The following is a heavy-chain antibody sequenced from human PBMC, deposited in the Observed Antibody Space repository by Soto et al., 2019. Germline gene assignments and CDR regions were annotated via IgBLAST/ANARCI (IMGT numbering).Heavy chain of an antibody. D-gene: IGHD3-22*01. CDR3: ARVDSSGYYYYH. Sequence: ASVKVSCKASGGTFSSYAISWVRQAPGQGLEWMGGIIPIFGTANYAQKFQGRVMITADESTSTAYMELSSLRSEDTAVYYCARVDSSGYYYYHWGQGTLVTVSS. V-gene: IGHV1-69*13. CDR1: GGTFSSYA. CDR2: IIPIFGTA. J-gene: IGHJ4*02.